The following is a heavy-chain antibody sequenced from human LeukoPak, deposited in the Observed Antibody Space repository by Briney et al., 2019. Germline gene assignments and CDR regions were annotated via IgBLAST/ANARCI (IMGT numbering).Heavy chain of an antibody. Sequence: GGSLRLSCAASGFTFSSYGMHWVRQAPGKGLEWVAAISYDGSNKYYADSVKGRFTISRDNSKNTLYLQTNSLRAEDTAVYYCASERGIAVAGTGSLDYWGQGTLVTVSS. V-gene: IGHV3-30*03. D-gene: IGHD6-19*01. CDR1: GFTFSSYG. J-gene: IGHJ4*02. CDR2: ISYDGSNK. CDR3: ASERGIAVAGTGSLDY.